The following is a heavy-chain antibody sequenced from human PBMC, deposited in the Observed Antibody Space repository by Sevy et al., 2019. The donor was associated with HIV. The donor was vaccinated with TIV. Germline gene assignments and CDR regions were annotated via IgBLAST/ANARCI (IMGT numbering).Heavy chain of an antibody. V-gene: IGHV4-59*08. CDR3: AGENAWGRGYS. CDR1: GGSITSLY. J-gene: IGHJ4*02. CDR2: IYYNGHI. Sequence: SETLSLTCTVSGGSITSLYWNWIRQPPGKGLEWIANIYYNGHINYNPSLKNRVTLSLDTSNNQFSLRLSSLTAADTAMYYCAGENAWGRGYSWGQGTLVTVSS. D-gene: IGHD3-16*01.